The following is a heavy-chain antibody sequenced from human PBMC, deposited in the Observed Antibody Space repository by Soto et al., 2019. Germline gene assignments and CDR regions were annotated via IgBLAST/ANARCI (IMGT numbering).Heavy chain of an antibody. J-gene: IGHJ2*01. CDR3: ARGGTKMTTVTTDWYFDL. CDR1: GGSISSGGYY. CDR2: IYYSGST. Sequence: SETLSLTCTVSGGSISSGGYYWSWIRQHPGKGLEWIGYIYYSGSTYYNPSLKSRVTISVDTSKNQFSLKLSSVTAADTAVYYRARGGTKMTTVTTDWYFDLWGRGTLVTVSS. D-gene: IGHD4-17*01. V-gene: IGHV4-31*03.